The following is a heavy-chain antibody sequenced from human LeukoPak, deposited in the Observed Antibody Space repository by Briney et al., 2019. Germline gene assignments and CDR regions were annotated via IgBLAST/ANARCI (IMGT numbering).Heavy chain of an antibody. CDR1: GGSISSYY. J-gene: IGHJ2*01. CDR2: IYYRGST. CDR3: ATTGYSPGWYFDL. D-gene: IGHD1-1*01. V-gene: IGHV4-59*01. Sequence: SETPSLTRNVSGGSISSYYWSWVRQPPGEGLEWIGYIYYRGSTNYNPSLKSRVTISVDTSKNRFSLKLNSVTAADTAVYYCATTGYSPGWYFDLWGRGTLVTVSS.